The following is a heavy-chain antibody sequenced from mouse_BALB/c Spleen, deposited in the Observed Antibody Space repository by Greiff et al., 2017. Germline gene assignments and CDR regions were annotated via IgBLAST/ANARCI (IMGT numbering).Heavy chain of an antibody. D-gene: IGHD2-10*02. J-gene: IGHJ4*01. CDR1: GFTFSSYG. CDR3: AREKWYGNYGAMDY. V-gene: IGHV5-6-3*01. Sequence: EVKLVESGGGLVQPGGSLKLSCAASGFTFSSYGMSWVRQTPDKRLELVATINSNGGSTYYPDSVKGRFTISRDNAKNTLYLQMSSLKSEDTAMYYCAREKWYGNYGAMDYWGQGTSVTVSS. CDR2: INSNGGST.